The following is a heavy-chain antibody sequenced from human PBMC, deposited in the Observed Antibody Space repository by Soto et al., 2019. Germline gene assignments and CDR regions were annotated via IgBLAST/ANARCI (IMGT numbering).Heavy chain of an antibody. CDR2: ISAYNGNT. D-gene: IGHD3-10*01. CDR1: GYTFTIYG. J-gene: IGHJ4*02. V-gene: IGHV1-18*01. Sequence: ASVKVSCKASGYTFTIYGISWVLQAPGQGLEWMGWISAYNGNTNYAQKLQGRVTMTTDTSTSTAYMELRSLRSDDTAVYYCARWVRSFGYFGYWGQGTLVTSP. CDR3: ARWVRSFGYFGY.